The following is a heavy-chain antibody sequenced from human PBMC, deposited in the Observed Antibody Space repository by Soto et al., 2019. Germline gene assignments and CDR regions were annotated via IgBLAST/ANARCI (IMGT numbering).Heavy chain of an antibody. D-gene: IGHD2-15*01. Sequence: GASVKVSCTAYGYTFTGYYMHRVRQAPGQGLEWMGWINPNSGGTNYAQKFQGRVTMTRDTSISTAYMELSRLRSDDTAVYYCARVRIVVVVAATTGGAFDIWGQGTMVTVSS. J-gene: IGHJ3*02. CDR3: ARVRIVVVVAATTGGAFDI. CDR2: INPNSGGT. V-gene: IGHV1-2*02. CDR1: GYTFTGYY.